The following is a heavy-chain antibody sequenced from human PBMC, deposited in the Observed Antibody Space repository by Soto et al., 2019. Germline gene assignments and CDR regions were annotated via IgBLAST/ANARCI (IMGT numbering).Heavy chain of an antibody. Sequence: SETLSLTCTVSGGSISSSSYYWGWIRQPPGKGLEWIGSIYYSGSTYYNPSLKSRVTISVDTSKNQFSLKLSSVPAADTAVYYCARSPIAARPIGMVDIWGQGTMVTVSS. CDR1: GGSISSSSYY. V-gene: IGHV4-39*01. CDR3: ARSPIAARPIGMVDI. CDR2: IYYSGST. D-gene: IGHD6-6*01. J-gene: IGHJ3*02.